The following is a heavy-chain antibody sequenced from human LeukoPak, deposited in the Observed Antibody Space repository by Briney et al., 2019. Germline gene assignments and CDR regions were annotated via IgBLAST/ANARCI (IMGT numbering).Heavy chain of an antibody. J-gene: IGHJ4*02. D-gene: IGHD3-16*01. V-gene: IGHV4-39*07. CDR1: GGSISSSSYY. CDR3: ARDLPVTFSGGDY. Sequence: TLSLTCTVSGGSISSSSYYWGWIRQPPGKGLEWIGSIYYSGSTYYNPSLKSRVTISVDTSKNQFSLKLSSVTAADTAVYYCARDLPVTFSGGDYWGQGTLVTVSS. CDR2: IYYSGST.